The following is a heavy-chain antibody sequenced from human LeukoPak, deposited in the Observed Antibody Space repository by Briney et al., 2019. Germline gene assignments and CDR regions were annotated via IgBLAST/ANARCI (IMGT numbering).Heavy chain of an antibody. Sequence: GRSLRLSCAASGFTFSSYAMHWVRQAPGKGLEWVAVISYDGSNKYYADSVKGRFTISRDNSKNTLYLQMNSLRAEDTAVYYCAKPIIRESSDAFDIWGQGTMVTVSS. V-gene: IGHV3-30*04. J-gene: IGHJ3*02. D-gene: IGHD5-12*01. CDR3: AKPIIRESSDAFDI. CDR1: GFTFSSYA. CDR2: ISYDGSNK.